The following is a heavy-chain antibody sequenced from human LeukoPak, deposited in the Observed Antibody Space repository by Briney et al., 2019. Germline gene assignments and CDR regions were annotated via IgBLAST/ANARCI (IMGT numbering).Heavy chain of an antibody. V-gene: IGHV4-34*01. CDR3: ARRLAGFDY. CDR2: INHSGST. CDR1: GGSFSGYY. Sequence: PSETLSLTCAVYGGSFSGYYWSWIRQPPGKGLEWIGEINHSGSTNYNPSLKSRVTISVDTSKNQFSLKLSSVTAADTAAYYCARRLAGFDYWGQGTLVTVSS. J-gene: IGHJ4*02.